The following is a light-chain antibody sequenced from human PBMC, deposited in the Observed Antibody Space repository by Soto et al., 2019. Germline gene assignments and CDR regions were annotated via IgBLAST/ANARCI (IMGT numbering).Light chain of an antibody. V-gene: IGKV1-39*01. CDR1: QSISSY. J-gene: IGKJ5*01. Sequence: DIQMTQSPSSLSASVGDRVTITCRASQSISSYLNWYQQKPGKAPKLLIYSASSLQSGVPSRFSASGSGTDFTLTISSLQPEDCATYYCQQSYSIVTFGQGTRLEIK. CDR2: SAS. CDR3: QQSYSIVT.